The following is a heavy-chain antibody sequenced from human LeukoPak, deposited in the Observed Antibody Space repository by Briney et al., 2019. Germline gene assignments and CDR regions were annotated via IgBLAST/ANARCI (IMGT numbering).Heavy chain of an antibody. D-gene: IGHD3/OR15-3a*01. CDR2: INAGNANT. CDR1: RYTFASQT. CDR3: ARDFSTGDAFDI. J-gene: IGHJ3*02. V-gene: IGHV1-3*01. Sequence: ASVKVSCKAYRYTFASQTIHWVRQAPGQRLEWMGWINAGNANTKLSQKFQDRLTISRDTSASTAYMELNSLRSEDTAIYHCARDFSTGDAFDIWGQGTMVTVSS.